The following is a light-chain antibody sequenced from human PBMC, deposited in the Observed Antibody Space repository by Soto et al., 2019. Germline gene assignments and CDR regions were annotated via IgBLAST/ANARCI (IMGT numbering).Light chain of an antibody. Sequence: DIQMTQSPSSLSASVGDRVIITCRTSQSISSYLNWYQQKPGEVPKLLIYAASSLQSWVPSRFSGSGSGTDFTLTISSLQPEDFATYYCQQSDSDPWTFGQGTKVEIK. CDR3: QQSDSDPWT. CDR1: QSISSY. CDR2: AAS. J-gene: IGKJ1*01. V-gene: IGKV1-39*01.